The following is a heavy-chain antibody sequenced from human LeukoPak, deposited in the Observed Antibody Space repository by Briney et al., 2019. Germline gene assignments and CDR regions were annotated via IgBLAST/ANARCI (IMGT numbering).Heavy chain of an antibody. J-gene: IGHJ4*02. CDR3: ARVSARSYVSGILKGFYVDY. V-gene: IGHV3-21*01. CDR1: GFIFSTYN. D-gene: IGHD2/OR15-2a*01. Sequence: GGSLRLSCAASGFIFSTYNMHWVRPARREGREWGSSINRQSNYMYYGDSVKGRFIISRDNAKNLVSLQMNNLRVDDTAVYYCARVSARSYVSGILKGFYVDYWGQGVLVTVSS. CDR2: INRQSNYM.